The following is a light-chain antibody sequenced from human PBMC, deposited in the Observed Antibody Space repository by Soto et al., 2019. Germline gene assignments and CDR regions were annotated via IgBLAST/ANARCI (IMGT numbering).Light chain of an antibody. J-gene: IGKJ4*01. CDR1: QSVSSSY. CDR2: GAS. Sequence: EIVLTQSPGILSLSQGERATLSCRASQSVSSSYLAWYQQKPGQAPRLLIYGASSRATGIPDRFSGSGSGTDFTLTISRLEPEDFAVYYCQQYGSSPFTFGGGTKVDIK. V-gene: IGKV3-20*01. CDR3: QQYGSSPFT.